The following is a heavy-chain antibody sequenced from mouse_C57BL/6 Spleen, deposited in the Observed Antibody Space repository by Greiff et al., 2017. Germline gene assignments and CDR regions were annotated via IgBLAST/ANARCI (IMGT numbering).Heavy chain of an antibody. Sequence: QVQLQQPGTELVKPGASVKLSCKASGYTFTSYWMHWVKQRPGQGLEWIGNINPSNGGTTYNEKFKSKATLTVDKSSSTAYMQLSSLTSEDSAVYYCARITTVDYYAMDYWGQGTSVTVSS. CDR3: ARITTVDYYAMDY. D-gene: IGHD1-1*01. CDR1: GYTFTSYW. CDR2: INPSNGGT. V-gene: IGHV1-53*01. J-gene: IGHJ4*01.